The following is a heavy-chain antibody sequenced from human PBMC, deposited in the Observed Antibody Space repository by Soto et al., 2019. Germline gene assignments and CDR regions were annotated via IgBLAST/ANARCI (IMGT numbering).Heavy chain of an antibody. CDR2: IYHSGST. CDR1: GGSISSGGYS. CDR3: ARRYSSSPNLFAFDI. V-gene: IGHV4-30-2*01. D-gene: IGHD6-13*01. Sequence: PSETLSLTCAVSGGSISSGGYSWSWIRQPPGKGLEWIGYIYHSGSTYYNPSLKSRVTISVDTSKNQFSLKLSSVTAADTAVYYCARRYSSSPNLFAFDIWGQGTMVTVSS. J-gene: IGHJ3*02.